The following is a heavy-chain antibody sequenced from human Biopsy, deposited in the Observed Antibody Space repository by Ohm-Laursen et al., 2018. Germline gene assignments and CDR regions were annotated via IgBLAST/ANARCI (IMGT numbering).Heavy chain of an antibody. V-gene: IGHV4-61*01. CDR1: GGSVSSGSYY. D-gene: IGHD5-12*01. CDR2: IYYSGST. CDR3: AGRPWPNAFDI. J-gene: IGHJ3*02. Sequence: SVTLSLTCTVSGGSVSSGSYYWSWIRQPPGKGLECIGYIYYSGSTNYNPSLKSRVTISVDTSRNQFSLKLSSVTAADTAVYYCAGRPWPNAFDIWGQGTMVTVSS.